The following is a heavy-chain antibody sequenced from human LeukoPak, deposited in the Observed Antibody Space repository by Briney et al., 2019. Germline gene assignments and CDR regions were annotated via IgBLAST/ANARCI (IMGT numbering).Heavy chain of an antibody. V-gene: IGHV3-64*01. CDR1: GLSFSSYA. Sequence: GGSLRLSCAASGLSFSSYAMHWVRQAPGRGLEYVSAISSNGVTTYYANSVKGRFIISRDNYKNTLYLQMGSLRAEDMAVYYCARGGSFGYDAFDIWGQGTMVTVSS. CDR2: ISSNGVTT. D-gene: IGHD1-26*01. CDR3: ARGGSFGYDAFDI. J-gene: IGHJ3*02.